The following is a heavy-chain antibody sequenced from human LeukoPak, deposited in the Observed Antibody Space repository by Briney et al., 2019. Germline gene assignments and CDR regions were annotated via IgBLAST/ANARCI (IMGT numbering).Heavy chain of an antibody. V-gene: IGHV1-18*01. CDR1: GYSFSIYG. CDR2: ISASDGTT. D-gene: IGHD4-17*01. CDR3: ARCGAAVTTHFSH. Sequence: ASVKVSCKASGYSFSIYGITWARQAPGQGLEYLGWISASDGTTNYAQRVQDRVTMTTDTSTSTAYLELRSLRSEDTAVYYCARCGAAVTTHFSHWGQGTLVTVSS. J-gene: IGHJ4*02.